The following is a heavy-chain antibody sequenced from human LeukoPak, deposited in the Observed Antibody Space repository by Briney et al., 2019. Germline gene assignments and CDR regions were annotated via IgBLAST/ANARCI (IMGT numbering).Heavy chain of an antibody. CDR3: ASDGPTIFGVVVVDY. D-gene: IGHD3-3*01. V-gene: IGHV3-21*01. Sequence: GGSLRLSCAASGFTFSSCSMNWVRQAPGKGLEWVSSISSSSSYIYYADSVKGRFTISRDNAKNSLYLQMNSLRAEDTAVYYCASDGPTIFGVVVVDYWGQGTLVTVSS. J-gene: IGHJ4*02. CDR2: ISSSSSYI. CDR1: GFTFSSCS.